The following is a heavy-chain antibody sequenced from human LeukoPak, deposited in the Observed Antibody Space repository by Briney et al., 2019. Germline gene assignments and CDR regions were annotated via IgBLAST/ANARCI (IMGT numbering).Heavy chain of an antibody. V-gene: IGHV4-59*01. CDR1: GGSISSYY. CDR2: IYYSGST. D-gene: IGHD3-22*01. J-gene: IGHJ6*02. Sequence: SETLSLTCTVSGGSISSYYWSWLRQPPGKGLEWLGYIYYSGSTNYHPSLKSRVTISVDTSKNQFSLKLSSVTAADTAVYYCARVMHYYDSSGYYYGRDYYYGMDVWGQGTTVTVSS. CDR3: ARVMHYYDSSGYYYGRDYYYGMDV.